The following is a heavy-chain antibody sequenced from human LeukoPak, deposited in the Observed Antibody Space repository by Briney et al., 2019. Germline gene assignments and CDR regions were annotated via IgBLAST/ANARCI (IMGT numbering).Heavy chain of an antibody. CDR3: ARQLRDYYYYGMDV. Sequence: KASETLSLTCTVSGGSISSYYWSWIRQPPGKGLEWIGYIYYSGSTNYNPSFKSRVTISVDTSKNQFSLKLSSVTAADTAVYYCARQLRDYYYYGMDVWGQGTTVTVSS. CDR2: IYYSGST. V-gene: IGHV4-59*01. J-gene: IGHJ6*02. CDR1: GGSISSYY. D-gene: IGHD3-10*01.